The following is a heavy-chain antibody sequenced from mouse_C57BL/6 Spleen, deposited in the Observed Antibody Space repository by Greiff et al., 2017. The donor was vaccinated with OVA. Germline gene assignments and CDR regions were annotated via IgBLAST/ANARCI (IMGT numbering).Heavy chain of an antibody. D-gene: IGHD2-4*01. CDR2: IDPANGNT. CDR3: AIPYDYDGCAY. Sequence: EVQLQQSGAELVRPGASVKLSCTASGYTFTNYYMHWVKQRPEQGLEWIGRIDPANGNTKYAPKFQGKATLTADKSSNPAYLQLSSLTSEDTAIYYWAIPYDYDGCAYWGQGTLVTVSA. J-gene: IGHJ3*01. CDR1: GYTFTNYY. V-gene: IGHV14-3*01.